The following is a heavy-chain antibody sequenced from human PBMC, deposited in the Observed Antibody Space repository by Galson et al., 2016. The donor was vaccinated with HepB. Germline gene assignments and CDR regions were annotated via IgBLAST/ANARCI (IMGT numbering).Heavy chain of an antibody. D-gene: IGHD2-15*01. CDR3: ARDGFCSGGSCFAGGFDY. V-gene: IGHV4-31*03. CDR2: IFYIGST. CDR1: GDSISSGAYY. Sequence: TLSLTCTVSGDSISSGAYYWTWMRQHPTKGLEWIGYIFYIGSTYYNPSLKSRVTISVDTSKNQFYLNLTSVTAADTAVYYCARDGFCSGGSCFAGGFDYWGQGTLVTVSS. J-gene: IGHJ4*02.